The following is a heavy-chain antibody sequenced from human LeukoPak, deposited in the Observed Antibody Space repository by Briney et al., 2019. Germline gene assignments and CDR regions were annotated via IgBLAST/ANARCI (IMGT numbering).Heavy chain of an antibody. V-gene: IGHV7-4-1*02. J-gene: IGHJ4*02. CDR1: GYTFTGYP. D-gene: IGHD5-24*01. Sequence: ASVKVSCKASGYTFTGYPMNWVRQAPGQGLEWMGWINTNTGNPAYAQGFTGRFVFSLDTSISTAYLQISSLKAEDTAVYYCARDRDVNFFDYWGQGTLVTVSS. CDR3: ARDRDVNFFDY. CDR2: INTNTGNP.